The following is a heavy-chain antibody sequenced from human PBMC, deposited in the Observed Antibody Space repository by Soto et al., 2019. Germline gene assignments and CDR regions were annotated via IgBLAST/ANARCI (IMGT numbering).Heavy chain of an antibody. Sequence: QVQLVESGGGVVQPGRSLRLSCAASGFTFSSYAMHWVRQAPGKGLEWVAVISYDGSNKYYADSVKGRFTISRDNSKNTLYLQMNSLRAEDTAVYYCARARKTVRGVAFNMDVWRQGTTVTVSS. CDR1: GFTFSSYA. CDR3: ARARKTVRGVAFNMDV. J-gene: IGHJ6*02. D-gene: IGHD3-10*01. V-gene: IGHV3-30-3*01. CDR2: ISYDGSNK.